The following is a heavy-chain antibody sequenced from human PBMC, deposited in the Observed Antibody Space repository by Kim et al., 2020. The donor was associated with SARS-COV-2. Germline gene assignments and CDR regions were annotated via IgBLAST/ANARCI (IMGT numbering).Heavy chain of an antibody. CDR2: TSYRSKWNS. J-gene: IGHJ4*02. Sequence: SQTLSLTCAISGDSVSSISSAWNWIRQSPSRGLEWLGRTSYRSKWNSDYAVSVKSRITINADTSKNQFFLHLDSVTPEDTAIYFCTRVTDSSRYFDHWGQGTLVTVSS. CDR3: TRVTDSSRYFDH. V-gene: IGHV6-1*01. CDR1: GDSVSSISSA. D-gene: IGHD6-6*01.